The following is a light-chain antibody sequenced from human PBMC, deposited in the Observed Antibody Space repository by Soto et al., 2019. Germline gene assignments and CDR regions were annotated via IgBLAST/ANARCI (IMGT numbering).Light chain of an antibody. V-gene: IGKV1-39*01. Sequence: DIQMTQSPSSLSASVGDSVTITCRASQNIATYLNWYQQTPGKAPKLLIYTASTLQSGVLSRFSGSGSGTDFTLTISSLQTEDFATFYCQQSYNTPLTFGGGTKVEI. J-gene: IGKJ4*01. CDR1: QNIATY. CDR2: TAS. CDR3: QQSYNTPLT.